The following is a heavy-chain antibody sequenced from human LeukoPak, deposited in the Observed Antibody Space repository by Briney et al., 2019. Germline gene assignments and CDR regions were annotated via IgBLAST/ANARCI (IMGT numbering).Heavy chain of an antibody. D-gene: IGHD6-13*01. CDR3: ARQHDSYHYYYVDV. CDR2: LYHSDSI. CDR1: GYSISSGYY. V-gene: IGHV4-38-2*02. J-gene: IGHJ6*03. Sequence: SETLSLTCTVSGYSISSGYYWIWIRQPPGKGLEWIGSLYHSDSIYYNSFLESRVTMSVDTSKNQFSLKLSFVTAADTAVYYCARQHDSYHYYYVDVWGKGTTVTVSS.